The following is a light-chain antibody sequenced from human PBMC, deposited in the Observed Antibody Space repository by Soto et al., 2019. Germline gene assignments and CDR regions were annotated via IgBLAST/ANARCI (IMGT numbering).Light chain of an antibody. CDR3: QQYRGSPQT. CDR2: GAS. V-gene: IGKV3-20*01. Sequence: EIVLAQSPGTLALSPGEGATLSCRASQSVSKYLAWYQQKPGQAPRLLIYGASSRATGIPDSFSGSGSGTDFTLTISRLEPEDFPVYYCQQYRGSPQTFGQGTKVDIK. CDR1: QSVSKY. J-gene: IGKJ1*01.